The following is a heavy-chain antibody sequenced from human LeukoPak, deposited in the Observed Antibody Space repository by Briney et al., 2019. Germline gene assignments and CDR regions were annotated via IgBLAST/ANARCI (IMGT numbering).Heavy chain of an antibody. CDR1: GYTFTGYY. CDR2: INPNSGGT. D-gene: IGHD2/OR15-2a*01. V-gene: IGHV1-2*02. Sequence: EASVKVSCKASGYTFTGYYMHWVRQAPGQGLEWMGWINPNSGGTNYAQKFQGRVTMTRDPSISTAYMELSRLRSDDTAVYYCAREIVSLGSDYWGQGTLVTVSS. J-gene: IGHJ4*02. CDR3: AREIVSLGSDY.